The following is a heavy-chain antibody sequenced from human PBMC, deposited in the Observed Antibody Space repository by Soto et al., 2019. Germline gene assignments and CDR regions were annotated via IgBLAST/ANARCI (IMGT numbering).Heavy chain of an antibody. D-gene: IGHD3-3*01. V-gene: IGHV4-39*01. CDR2: IYYRGNA. Sequence: QLQLQESGPGLVKPSETLSLTCSVSDDSINSDKYYWGWIRQPPGKGLEWIGSIYYRGNAYYNPSLQTRVTIPLDKSRSQFSRKLTSVTAADSAVYFCARLEGLASISYYFYFWGPGALVTVSS. CDR1: DDSINSDKYY. CDR3: ARLEGLASISYYFYF. J-gene: IGHJ4*02.